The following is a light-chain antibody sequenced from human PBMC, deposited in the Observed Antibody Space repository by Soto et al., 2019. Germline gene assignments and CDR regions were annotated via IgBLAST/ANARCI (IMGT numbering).Light chain of an antibody. CDR1: QSVSSSY. CDR2: GAS. CDR3: QQHGSSPPIT. J-gene: IGKJ3*01. V-gene: IGKV3-20*01. Sequence: EIVLTQSPGTLSLSPGERATLSCRASQSVSSSYLAWYQQKPGQAPRLLIYGASSRATGIPDRFSGSGSGTDFTLTISGLELEDLAVYYCQQHGSSPPITFCPGTKVDIK.